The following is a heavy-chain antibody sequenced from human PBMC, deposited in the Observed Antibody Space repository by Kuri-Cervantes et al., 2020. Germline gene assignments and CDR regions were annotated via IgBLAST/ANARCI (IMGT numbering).Heavy chain of an antibody. D-gene: IGHD2-2*01. J-gene: IGHJ4*02. V-gene: IGHV1-18*04. CDR1: GYTFTGYY. CDR3: ARDWFVVPAAPPGDY. Sequence: ASVKVSCKTSGYTFTGYYIHWVRQAPGQGLEWMGWISAYNGDTNYAQKLQGRVTMTTDTSTSTAYMELRSLRSDDTAVYYCARDWFVVPAAPPGDYWGQGTLVTVSS. CDR2: ISAYNGDT.